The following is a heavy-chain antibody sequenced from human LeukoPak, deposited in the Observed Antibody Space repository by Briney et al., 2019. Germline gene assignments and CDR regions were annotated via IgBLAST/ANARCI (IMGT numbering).Heavy chain of an antibody. V-gene: IGHV3-23*01. J-gene: IGHJ3*01. D-gene: IGHD2-21*02. CDR1: GFTFSSYA. CDR2: ISDNGRST. Sequence: GGSLRLSCAASGFTFSSYAMSWVRQAPGKGLEWVSTISDNGRSTYYADSVKGRFTISRDNSKNTLYLQMNSLRAEDTAVYYCAKDTGYCGGDCFDAIDLWGQGTMVTVSS. CDR3: AKDTGYCGGDCFDAIDL.